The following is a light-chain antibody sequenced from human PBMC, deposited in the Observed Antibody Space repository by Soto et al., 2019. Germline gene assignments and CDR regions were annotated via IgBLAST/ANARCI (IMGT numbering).Light chain of an antibody. CDR2: AAS. CDR1: QGISSY. CDR3: QQYYSYP. V-gene: IGKV1-8*01. J-gene: IGKJ4*01. Sequence: AIRMTQSPSSFSASTGDRVTITCRASQGISSYVAWYQQKPGKAPKLLIYAASTLQSGVPSRFSGSGSGTDLTLTISCLQSEDFATYYCQQYYSYPFGGGTKVEIK.